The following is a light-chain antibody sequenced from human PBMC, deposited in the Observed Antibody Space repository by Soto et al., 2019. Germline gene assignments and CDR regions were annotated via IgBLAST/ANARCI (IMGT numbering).Light chain of an antibody. CDR3: QQRSNRLRG. V-gene: IGKV3-11*01. CDR2: DAS. CDR1: QSVSSS. J-gene: IGKJ1*01. Sequence: LTKTPGTLSLSPGTRAPFSCRAGQSVSSSLACYQQKPGQAPRLLIYDASKRATGIPARFSGRGSATDFTLTISSLEPENFAVNSFQQRSNRLRGLGQGTRWIS.